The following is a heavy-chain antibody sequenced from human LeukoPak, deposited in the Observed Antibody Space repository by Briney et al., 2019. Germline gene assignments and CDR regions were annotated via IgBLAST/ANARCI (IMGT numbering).Heavy chain of an antibody. V-gene: IGHV3-23*01. D-gene: IGHD2-2*02. CDR2: ISGIGGST. CDR3: AKETPDIVVVPAAIFAL. J-gene: IGHJ5*02. Sequence: GGSLRLSCAASGFTFSSYAMSWVRQAPGKGLEGVSAISGIGGSTYYADSVKGRFTISRDNSKNTLYLQMNSLRAEHTAVYYCAKETPDIVVVPAAIFALWGQGTLVTVSS. CDR1: GFTFSSYA.